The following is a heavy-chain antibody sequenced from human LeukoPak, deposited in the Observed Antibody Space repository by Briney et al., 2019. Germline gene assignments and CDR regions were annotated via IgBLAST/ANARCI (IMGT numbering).Heavy chain of an antibody. J-gene: IGHJ5*02. D-gene: IGHD3-3*01. V-gene: IGHV1-2*02. Sequence: GASVKVSCKDSGGTFSSYAISWVRQAPGQGLEWMGWINPNSGGTNYAQKFQGRVTMTRDTSISTAYMELSRLRSDDTAVYYCARDVLRFLEWPDGNWFDPWGQGTLVTVSS. CDR3: ARDVLRFLEWPDGNWFDP. CDR1: GGTFSSYA. CDR2: INPNSGGT.